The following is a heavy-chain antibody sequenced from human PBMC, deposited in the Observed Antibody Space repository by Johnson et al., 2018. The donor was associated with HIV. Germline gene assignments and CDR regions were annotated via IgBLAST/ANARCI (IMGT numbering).Heavy chain of an antibody. CDR1: GFTFSSYA. D-gene: IGHD6-13*01. CDR2: ISYGGST. V-gene: IGHV3-30-3*01. CDR3: ARSEYSSSWSNAFDI. Sequence: QVQLVESGGGVVQPGRSLRLSCAASGFTFSSYAMHWVRQAPGKGLEWVAVISYGGSTYYADSVKGRFTISRDNSKHTLYLQMNSLRAEDTAVYYCARSEYSSSWSNAFDIWGQGTMVTVSS. J-gene: IGHJ3*02.